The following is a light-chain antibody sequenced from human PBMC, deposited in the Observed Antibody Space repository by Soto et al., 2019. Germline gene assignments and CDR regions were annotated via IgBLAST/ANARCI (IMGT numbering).Light chain of an antibody. V-gene: IGKV3-15*01. CDR2: GAS. Sequence: EIAMTQSPATLSVSPGERATLSCRASQSVSNKLAWYQQKVGQAPRLLIFGASTRATGIPARFSGSGSGTEFTLTISSLQYEDFEVYYCQQYDKWPLTFGGGAKVEIK. J-gene: IGKJ4*01. CDR3: QQYDKWPLT. CDR1: QSVSNK.